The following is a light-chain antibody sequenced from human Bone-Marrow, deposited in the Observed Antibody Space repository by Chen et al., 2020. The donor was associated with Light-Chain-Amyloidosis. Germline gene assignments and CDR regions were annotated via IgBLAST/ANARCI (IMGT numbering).Light chain of an antibody. CDR2: DDS. CDR3: QVWDRSSAPPV. V-gene: IGLV3-21*03. J-gene: IGLJ3*02. Sequence: SYVLTQPSSVSVAPGKTATIAWGGNNLGSTSVHWYQQTPGQAPLLVVYDDSDRPSGIPARLSGSNSGNPATLTISRVEAGDQADYYCQVWDRSSAPPVFGGGTKLTVL. CDR1: NLGSTS.